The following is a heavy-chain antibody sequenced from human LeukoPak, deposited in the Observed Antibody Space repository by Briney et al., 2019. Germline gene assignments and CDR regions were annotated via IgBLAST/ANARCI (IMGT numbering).Heavy chain of an antibody. CDR1: GFTFSSSA. D-gene: IGHD3-16*01. CDR2: ISGSGSGGST. V-gene: IGHV3-23*01. CDR3: ARLDTVRGYYFDY. J-gene: IGHJ4*02. Sequence: GGSLRLSCAASGFTFSSSAMSWVRQAPGKGLEWVSSISGSGSGGSTYYADSVKGRFTISRDNSKNTLYLQMNSLRAEDTAVYYCARLDTVRGYYFDYWGQGTLVTVSS.